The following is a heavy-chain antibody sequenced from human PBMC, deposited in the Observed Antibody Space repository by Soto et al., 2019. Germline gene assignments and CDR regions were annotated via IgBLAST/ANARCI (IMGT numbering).Heavy chain of an antibody. Sequence: PSETLSLTCTVSGGSISSYYWSWIRQPPGKGLEWIGYIYYSGSTNYNPSLKSRVTISVDTSKNQFSLKLSSVTAADTAVYYCARDRSGQNWYAPWARGSFDTVSS. J-gene: IGHJ5*02. CDR1: GGSISSYY. CDR2: IYYSGST. CDR3: ARDRSGQNWYAP. V-gene: IGHV4-59*01. D-gene: IGHD2-15*01.